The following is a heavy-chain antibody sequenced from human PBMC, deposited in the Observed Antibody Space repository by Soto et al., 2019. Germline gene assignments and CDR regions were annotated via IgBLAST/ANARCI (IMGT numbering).Heavy chain of an antibody. CDR2: ISGSGGST. V-gene: IGHV3-23*01. J-gene: IGHJ4*02. D-gene: IGHD6-13*01. CDR3: AKEGRSWYYAVFCFEY. CDR1: GFTFSSYA. Sequence: EVQLLESGGGLVQPGGSLRLSCAASGFTFSSYAMSWVRQAPGKGLEWVSAISGSGGSTYYADSVKGRFTISRDTSKNTLDLQMNSLRAADTAVHYCAKEGRSWYYAVFCFEYWGQGSLVTVSS.